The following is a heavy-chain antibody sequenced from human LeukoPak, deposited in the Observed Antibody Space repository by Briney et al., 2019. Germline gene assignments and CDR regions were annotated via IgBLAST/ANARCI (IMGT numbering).Heavy chain of an antibody. J-gene: IGHJ4*02. CDR3: ATFSINWGFFYFDY. Sequence: GGSLRLSCAASGFSFSSYWMHWVRQAPGKGLVWVSRVNTDGSSTSYADSVKGRFTISRDNAKNTLYLQMNSLRTEDTAVYYCATFSINWGFFYFDYWGQGALATVSS. D-gene: IGHD7-27*01. V-gene: IGHV3-74*01. CDR1: GFSFSSYW. CDR2: VNTDGSST.